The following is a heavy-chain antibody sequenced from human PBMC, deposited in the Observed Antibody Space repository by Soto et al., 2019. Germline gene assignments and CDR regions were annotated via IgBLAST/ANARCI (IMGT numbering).Heavy chain of an antibody. Sequence: EVQLLESGGGLVQPGGSLRLSCAASGFAFHTHALSWVRQAPGKGLEWVSGISASGVTTYYADSVKGRFTISRENSKNPVPLQMNSLRAEDTAFYYCAKDRTPPLSLSPSSQAIKNLLVGQCFDSWGQGTLVTVSS. CDR2: ISASGVTT. CDR1: GFAFHTHA. D-gene: IGHD2-8*02. CDR3: AKDRTPPLSLSPSSQAIKNLLVGQCFDS. V-gene: IGHV3-23*01. J-gene: IGHJ4*02.